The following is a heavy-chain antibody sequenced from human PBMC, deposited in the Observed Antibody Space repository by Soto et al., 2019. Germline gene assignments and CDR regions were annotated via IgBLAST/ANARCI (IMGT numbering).Heavy chain of an antibody. Sequence: EVQLVQSGAEVKKPGESLKISCKGSGYSFTNYWIGWVRQMPGKGLEWMGIIYPGDSDTRYSPSFQGQVTISADKSISTAYLQWSSLKASDTGTYYCARRGDSSSPHYYGMDVWGQGTTVTVSS. D-gene: IGHD6-6*01. CDR1: GYSFTNYW. CDR2: IYPGDSDT. J-gene: IGHJ6*02. V-gene: IGHV5-51*01. CDR3: ARRGDSSSPHYYGMDV.